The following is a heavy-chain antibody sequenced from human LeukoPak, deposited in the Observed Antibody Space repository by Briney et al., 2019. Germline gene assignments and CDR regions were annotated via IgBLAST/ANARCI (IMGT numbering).Heavy chain of an antibody. CDR3: VKYLTVRGQFFDY. D-gene: IGHD3-10*01. Sequence: GGSLRLSCAASGFTFSSYAMSWVRQAPGKGLEWVSAISGSGGSTHYADSVKGRFTISRDNSKNTLYLQMNSLRAEDTAVYYCVKYLTVRGQFFDYWGQGTLVTVSS. CDR1: GFTFSSYA. J-gene: IGHJ4*02. CDR2: ISGSGGST. V-gene: IGHV3-23*01.